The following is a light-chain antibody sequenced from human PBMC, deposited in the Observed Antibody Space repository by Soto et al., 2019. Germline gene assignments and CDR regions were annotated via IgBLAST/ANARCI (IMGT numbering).Light chain of an antibody. CDR2: KAS. CDR3: QQYDSYPVT. V-gene: IGKV1-5*03. Sequence: DIQMTQSPSTLSLSVGDRVTITCRASQTINSWLAWYQQKPGKAPKFLIYKASNLESGVPSRFSGSGSGTEFTLTISYVQPDDVGTYYCQQYDSYPVTFGGGTKVEIK. J-gene: IGKJ4*01. CDR1: QTINSW.